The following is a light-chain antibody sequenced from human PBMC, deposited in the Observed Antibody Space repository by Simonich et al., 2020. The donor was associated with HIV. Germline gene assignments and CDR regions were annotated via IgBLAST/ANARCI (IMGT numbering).Light chain of an antibody. CDR3: QQYYGTPYT. Sequence: DIVMTQSPDSLAVSLGERATVNCRSSRSVLYRSNNTNYLAWYQQKPGQPPKLLIYWASTRESGVPDRFSGSGSGTDFTLTISSLQAEDVAVYYCQQYYGTPYTFGQGTKLEIK. CDR1: RSVLYRSNNTNY. V-gene: IGKV4-1*01. CDR2: WAS. J-gene: IGKJ2*01.